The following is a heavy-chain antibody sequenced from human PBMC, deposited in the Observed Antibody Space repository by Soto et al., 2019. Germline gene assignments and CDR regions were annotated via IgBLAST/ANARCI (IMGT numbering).Heavy chain of an antibody. CDR3: ARVGVTGWYYFDY. J-gene: IGHJ4*01. CDR2: IYYSGST. Sequence: SETLSLTCTVSGGSIKNYYGSWIRQSPGKGLEWIGHIYYSGSTNYNPSLKSRLTISVDTSKNQFSLRLSSVTAADTAIYYCARVGVTGWYYFDYWGQGTLVTVSS. V-gene: IGHV4-59*01. CDR1: GGSIKNYY. D-gene: IGHD3-9*01.